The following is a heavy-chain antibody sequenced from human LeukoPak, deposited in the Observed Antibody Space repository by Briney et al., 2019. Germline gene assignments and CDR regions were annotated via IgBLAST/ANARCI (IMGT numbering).Heavy chain of an antibody. D-gene: IGHD2-2*02. CDR2: ITDADGT. V-gene: IGHV3-23*01. J-gene: IGHJ4*02. CDR3: AKRVSYTNSAAYFDC. CDR1: GFAFSSFG. Sequence: GGSLRLSCEASGFAFSSFGMSWVRQTPGKGLEWVSSITDADGTYYADPVKGRFTVSRGNSKNALYLEMNSLRAEDTAVYYCAKRVSYTNSAAYFDCWGQGTLV.